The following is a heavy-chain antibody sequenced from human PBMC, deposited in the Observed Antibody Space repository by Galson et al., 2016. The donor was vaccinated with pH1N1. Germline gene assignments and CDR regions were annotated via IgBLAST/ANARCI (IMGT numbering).Heavy chain of an antibody. J-gene: IGHJ4*02. CDR3: ASGSGYSGDDPEYYFDY. CDR2: INPNSGGR. D-gene: IGHD5-12*01. CDR1: GYTFTGCY. Sequence: SVKVSCKASGYTFTGCYMHWVRQAPGQGLEWMGWINPNSGGRNYAQKFQGRVTMTRDTSISTAYMELSRLRSDDTAVYSCASGSGYSGDDPEYYFDYWGQGTLVTVSS. V-gene: IGHV1-2*02.